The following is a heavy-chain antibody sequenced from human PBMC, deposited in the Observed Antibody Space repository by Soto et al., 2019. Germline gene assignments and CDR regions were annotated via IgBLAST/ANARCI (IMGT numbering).Heavy chain of an antibody. J-gene: IGHJ3*01. CDR1: GFTFSGFW. D-gene: IGHD3-3*01. V-gene: IGHV3-7*01. CDR2: LKGDGSKE. CDR3: ARDLNYGLSSVYYDVFDA. Sequence: EVQLVESGGALVQPGESLRLSCTASGFTFSGFWMAWVRQVPGKGLEWGGNLKGDGSKEYNVDSVKGRFTNSRDNAENSLYLQMNSLRAEDTALYYCARDLNYGLSSVYYDVFDAWGQGTMVTVSS.